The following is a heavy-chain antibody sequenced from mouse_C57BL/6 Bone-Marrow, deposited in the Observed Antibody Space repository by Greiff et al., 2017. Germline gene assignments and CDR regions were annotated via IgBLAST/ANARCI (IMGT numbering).Heavy chain of an antibody. J-gene: IGHJ2*01. D-gene: IGHD1-1*01. CDR3: GPTVGYFDY. Sequence: VMLVESGPELVKPGASVKISCKASGYAFSSSWMNWVKQRPGKGLEWIGRINPGDGDTNYNGKFKGKATLTADKSSSTASMQLSSLTSEDSAVYFCGPTVGYFDYWGQSTTLTVA. CDR2: INPGDGDT. CDR1: GYAFSSSW. V-gene: IGHV1-82*01.